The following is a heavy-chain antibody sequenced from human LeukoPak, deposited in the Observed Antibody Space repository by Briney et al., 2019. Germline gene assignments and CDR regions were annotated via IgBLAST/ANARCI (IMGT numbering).Heavy chain of an antibody. D-gene: IGHD2-2*01. CDR2: IIPIFGTA. V-gene: IGHV1-69*05. J-gene: IGHJ3*02. CDR3: ASTGYCSSTSCSSGDAFDI. CDR1: GGTFSSYA. Sequence: ASVKVSCKASGGTFSSYAISWVRQAPGQGLEWMGGIIPIFGTANYAQKFQGRVTITTDESTGTAYMELSSLRSEDTAVYYCASTGYCSSTSCSSGDAFDIWGQGTMVTVSS.